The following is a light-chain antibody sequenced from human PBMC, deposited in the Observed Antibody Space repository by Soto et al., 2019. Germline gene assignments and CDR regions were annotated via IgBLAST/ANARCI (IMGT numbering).Light chain of an antibody. J-gene: IGKJ1*01. Sequence: EIVLSQSPATLSLSPGDRAALSCKASQSVHNYLAWYQQKPGQAPRLLIYGASTRAAGIPARFSGSGSGTEFTLTISSLQSEDFVVFYCYQYGSTPPTFGQGTKVDIK. CDR1: QSVHNY. CDR2: GAS. V-gene: IGKV3D-15*01. CDR3: YQYGSTPPT.